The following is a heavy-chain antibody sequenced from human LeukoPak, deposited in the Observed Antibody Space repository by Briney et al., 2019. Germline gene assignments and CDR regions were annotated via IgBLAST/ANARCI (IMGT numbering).Heavy chain of an antibody. J-gene: IGHJ3*02. V-gene: IGHV1-2*06. CDR2: INPNSGGT. CDR1: GYTFTSYY. D-gene: IGHD4-17*01. CDR3: ARDLVGYGDYVGYAFDI. Sequence: GASVKVSCKASGYTFTSYYMHWVRQAPGQGLEWMGRINPNSGGTNYAQKFQGRVTMTRDTSISTAYMELSRLRSDDTAVYYCARDLVGYGDYVGYAFDIWGQGTMVTVSS.